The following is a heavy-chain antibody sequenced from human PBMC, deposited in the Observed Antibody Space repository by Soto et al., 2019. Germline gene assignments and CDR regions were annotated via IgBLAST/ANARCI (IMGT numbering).Heavy chain of an antibody. V-gene: IGHV1-3*05. CDR2: INAGNGNT. CDR3: AILGTYYFDNSDNYFDF. Sequence: QFQLVQSGAEEMKPGASVKVSCKASGYTLTRYSIHWVRQAPGQRLEWMGWINAGNGNTKFSQKFQGRVTITRDTYASTTYMELRGLRSEDTAVYYCAILGTYYFDNSDNYFDFWGQGTLVTVSS. CDR1: GYTLTRYS. J-gene: IGHJ4*02. D-gene: IGHD3-22*01.